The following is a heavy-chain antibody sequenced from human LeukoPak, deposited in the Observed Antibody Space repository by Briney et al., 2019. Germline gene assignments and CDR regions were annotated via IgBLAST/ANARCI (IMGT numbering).Heavy chain of an antibody. CDR2: IYYSGST. J-gene: IGHJ3*02. D-gene: IGHD2-15*01. CDR1: GGSISSSSYY. Sequence: SEALSLTCTVSGGSISSSSYYWGWIRQPPGKGLEWIGSIYYSGSTYYNPSLKSRVTISVDTSKNQFSLKLSSVTAADTAVYYCARAPLGYCSGGSRPDAFDIWGQGTMVTVSS. V-gene: IGHV4-39*07. CDR3: ARAPLGYCSGGSRPDAFDI.